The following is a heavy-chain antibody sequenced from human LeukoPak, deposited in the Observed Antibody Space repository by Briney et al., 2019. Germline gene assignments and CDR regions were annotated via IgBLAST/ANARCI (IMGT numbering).Heavy chain of an antibody. CDR1: GGSISGYY. D-gene: IGHD3-22*01. CDR3: AKVSDRDSSGYYWGFEY. J-gene: IGHJ4*02. Sequence: PSETLSLTCTVSGGSISGYYWSWIRQPPGKGLECIGYIYYSGGTNYNPSLKSRVTISVDTSRNQFSLKLTSVTAADTAVYYCAKVSDRDSSGYYWGFEYWGQGTLVTVSS. CDR2: IYYSGGT. V-gene: IGHV4-59*08.